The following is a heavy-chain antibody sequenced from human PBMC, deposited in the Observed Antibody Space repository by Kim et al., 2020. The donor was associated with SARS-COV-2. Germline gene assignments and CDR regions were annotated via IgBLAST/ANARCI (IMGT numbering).Heavy chain of an antibody. Sequence: GGSLRLSCAASGFTFSSYGMHWVRQAPGKGLEWVAVIWYDGSNKYYADSVKGRFTISRDNSKNTLYLQMNSLRAEDTAVYYCAREVQYCTNGVCYNYYYGMDVWGQGTTVTVSS. CDR2: IWYDGSNK. CDR1: GFTFSSYG. D-gene: IGHD2-8*01. CDR3: AREVQYCTNGVCYNYYYGMDV. V-gene: IGHV3-33*01. J-gene: IGHJ6*02.